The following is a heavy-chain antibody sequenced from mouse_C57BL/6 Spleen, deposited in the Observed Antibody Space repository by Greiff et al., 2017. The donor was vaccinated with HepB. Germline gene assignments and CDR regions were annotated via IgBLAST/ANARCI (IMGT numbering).Heavy chain of an antibody. CDR2: ISSGSSTI. Sequence: EVQVVESGGGLVKPGGSLKLPCAASGFTFSAYGMHWVRQAPEKGLEWVAYISSGSSTIYYAETVKGRFTISRDNAKNTLFLQMTSLRSEDTARYYCATITTLGYFDVWGTGTTVTVSS. CDR1: GFTFSAYG. V-gene: IGHV5-17*01. D-gene: IGHD1-1*01. CDR3: ATITTLGYFDV. J-gene: IGHJ1*03.